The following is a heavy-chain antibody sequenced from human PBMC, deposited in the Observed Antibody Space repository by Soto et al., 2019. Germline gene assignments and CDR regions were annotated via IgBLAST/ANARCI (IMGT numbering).Heavy chain of an antibody. CDR2: VSGNGENT. J-gene: IGHJ4*02. CDR3: AGLPGGTAPRTAY. V-gene: IGHV3-23*01. CDR1: GLKCTYNA. Sequence: GGSLRLSCTASGLKCTYNAMTWVRQAPGKGLQWVSTVSGNGENTYYAESVRGRFTISRDTSKNTMYLQMNSLRVEDTAVYYCAGLPGGTAPRTAYWGQGTPVTVSS. D-gene: IGHD6-13*01.